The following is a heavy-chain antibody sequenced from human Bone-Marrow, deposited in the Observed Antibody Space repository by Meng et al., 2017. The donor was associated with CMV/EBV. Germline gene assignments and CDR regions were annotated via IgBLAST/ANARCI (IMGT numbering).Heavy chain of an antibody. V-gene: IGHV3-13*01. CDR2: IGTAGDT. D-gene: IGHD3-22*01. CDR1: GFTFSSYA. Sequence: GGSLRLSCAASGFTFSSYAMHWVRQATGKGLEWVSAIGTAGDTYYPGSVKGRFTISRENAKNSLYLQMNSLRAGDTAVYYCARAGDSSGYLARDGMDVWGQGTTVTVSS. J-gene: IGHJ6*02. CDR3: ARAGDSSGYLARDGMDV.